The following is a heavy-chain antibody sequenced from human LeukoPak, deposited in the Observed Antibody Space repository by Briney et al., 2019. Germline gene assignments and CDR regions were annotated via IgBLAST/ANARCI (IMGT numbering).Heavy chain of an antibody. CDR3: AGQVTRWLQSADAFDI. CDR1: GFTFSTYG. V-gene: IGHV3-30*03. Sequence: GGSLRLSCAASGFTFSTYGMHWVRQAPGKGLEWVAVISYDGSNKCYADSVKGRFTISRDNSKNTLYLQMNSLRAEDTAVYYCAGQVTRWLQSADAFDIWGQGTMVTVSS. CDR2: ISYDGSNK. D-gene: IGHD5-24*01. J-gene: IGHJ3*02.